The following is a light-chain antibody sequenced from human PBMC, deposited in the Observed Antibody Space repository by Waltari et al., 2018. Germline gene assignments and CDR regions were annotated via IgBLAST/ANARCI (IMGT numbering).Light chain of an antibody. Sequence: DIQMTQDPSSLSVSLAARVTITCRASQSTGRYLSWYQQKSGRAPKLLISFASSLESGVPSRFSGTGSGTDFTLTINSLQPEDIGTYYCQQAARGPLTFGQGT. CDR3: QQAARGPLT. CDR1: QSTGRY. CDR2: FAS. J-gene: IGKJ1*01. V-gene: IGKV1-39*01.